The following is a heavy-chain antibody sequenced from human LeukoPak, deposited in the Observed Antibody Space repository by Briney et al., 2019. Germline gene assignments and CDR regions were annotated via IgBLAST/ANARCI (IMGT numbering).Heavy chain of an antibody. CDR2: IYYSGST. D-gene: IGHD6-13*01. CDR3: ARDVAAGFDAFDI. Sequence: SETLSLTCTVSGVSISSYYWSWIRQPPGKGLEWIGYIYYSGSTNYNPSLKSRVTISVDTSKNQFSLKLSSVTAADTAVYYCARDVAAGFDAFDIWGQGTMVTVSS. V-gene: IGHV4-59*01. J-gene: IGHJ3*02. CDR1: GVSISSYY.